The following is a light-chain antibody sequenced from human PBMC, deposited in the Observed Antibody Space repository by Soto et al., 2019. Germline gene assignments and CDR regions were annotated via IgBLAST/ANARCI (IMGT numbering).Light chain of an antibody. CDR3: QSYDSSLSGYV. J-gene: IGLJ1*01. V-gene: IGLV1-40*01. CDR1: SSNIGAGYE. Sequence: QPVLTQPPSVSEAPGQRVTISCTGSSSNIGAGYEAHWYQQVPGTAPKLLIYETNNRPSGVPDRFSGSKSGTSASLAITGLQAEDEAEYSCQSYDSSLSGYVFGTGTKLTVL. CDR2: ETN.